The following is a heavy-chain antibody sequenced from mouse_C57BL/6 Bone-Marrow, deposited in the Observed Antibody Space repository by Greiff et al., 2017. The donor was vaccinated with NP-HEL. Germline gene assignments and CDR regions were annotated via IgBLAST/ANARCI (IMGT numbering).Heavy chain of an antibody. CDR2: ISYSGST. CDR3: ARYSYYGSSYWYFDV. Sequence: EVKLMESGPGLAKPSQTLSLTCSVTGYSITSDYWNWIRKFPGNKLEYMGYISYSGSTYYNPSLKSRISITRDTSKNQYYLQVNSVTTEDTATYYCARYSYYGSSYWYFDVWGTGTTVTVSS. V-gene: IGHV3-8*01. D-gene: IGHD1-1*01. J-gene: IGHJ1*03. CDR1: GYSITSDY.